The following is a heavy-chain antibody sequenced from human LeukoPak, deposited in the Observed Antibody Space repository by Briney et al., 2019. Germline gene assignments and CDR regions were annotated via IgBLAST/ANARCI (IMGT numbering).Heavy chain of an antibody. CDR1: GFNLNSYM. V-gene: IGHV3-21*04. D-gene: IGHD6-19*01. J-gene: IGHJ4*02. CDR3: ARDLAVAGYYFDY. CDR2: ISSTGSYI. Sequence: GGSLRLSCAASGFNLNSYMLNWVRQAPGKGLEWVSSISSTGSYIYYADSVKGRFTISRDNAKNSLYLQMNSLRAEDTAVYYCARDLAVAGYYFDYWGQGTLVTVSS.